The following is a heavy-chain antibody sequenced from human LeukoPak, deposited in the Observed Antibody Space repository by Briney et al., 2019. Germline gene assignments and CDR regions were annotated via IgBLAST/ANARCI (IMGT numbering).Heavy chain of an antibody. CDR2: IYYSGST. J-gene: IGHJ3*02. CDR3: ARDGAALRGYSGYGATRLAFDI. V-gene: IGHV4-61*01. CDR1: GASINSGSNY. Sequence: SETLSLTCRVSGASINSGSNYWGWIRQPPGKTLEWIGYIYYSGSTNYNPSLKSRVTISVDTSKNQFSLKLSSVTAADTAVYYCARDGAALRGYSGYGATRLAFDIWGQGTTVTVSS. D-gene: IGHD5-12*01.